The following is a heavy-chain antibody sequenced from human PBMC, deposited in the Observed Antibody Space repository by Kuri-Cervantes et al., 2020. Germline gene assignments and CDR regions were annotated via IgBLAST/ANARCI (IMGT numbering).Heavy chain of an antibody. CDR2: IIPIFGAA. CDR1: GCTFSSYA. V-gene: IGHV1-69*13. D-gene: IGHD6-13*01. Sequence: SVKVSCKASGCTFSSYAISWVRQAPGQGLEWMGGIIPIFGAANYAQKFQGRVTITADESTSTAYMELSSLRSEDTAVYYCARATGYSTLFYYGMDVWGQGTTVTVSS. CDR3: ARATGYSTLFYYGMDV. J-gene: IGHJ6*02.